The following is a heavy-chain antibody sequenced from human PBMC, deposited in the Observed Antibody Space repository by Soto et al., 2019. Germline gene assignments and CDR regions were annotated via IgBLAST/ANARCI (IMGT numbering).Heavy chain of an antibody. CDR2: VYSGGGT. J-gene: IGHJ4*02. Sequence: SETLSLTCTVSGGSLRGYSWSWIRQSPGKGLEWIGYVYSGGGTNYSPSFMGRVTISVDTTDNQFSLKLSSVTAADTAVYYCARIGLYDSDDYYYPDYWCQGTLVTVSS. D-gene: IGHD3-22*01. CDR1: GGSLRGYS. CDR3: ARIGLYDSDDYYYPDY. V-gene: IGHV4-59*01.